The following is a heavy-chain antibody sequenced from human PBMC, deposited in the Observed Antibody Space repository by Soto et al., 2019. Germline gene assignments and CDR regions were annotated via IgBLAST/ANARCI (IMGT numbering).Heavy chain of an antibody. V-gene: IGHV3-30*04. Sequence: QVQLAESGGGVVQPGGSLRLSCAASGFILSDFAMHWVRQAPGRGLEWVAVILKDGKSKYYADSVRGRFTISSDTSKDTIFLQLTSLRLDDSAVYYCAKTGCNGGSCFSWFDPWGQGTPVTVSS. CDR2: ILKDGKSK. CDR3: AKTGCNGGSCFSWFDP. D-gene: IGHD2-15*01. CDR1: GFILSDFA. J-gene: IGHJ5*02.